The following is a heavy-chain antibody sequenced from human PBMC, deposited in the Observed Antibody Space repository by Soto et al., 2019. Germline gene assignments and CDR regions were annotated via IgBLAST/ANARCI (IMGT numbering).Heavy chain of an antibody. CDR1: GSTFSSYG. CDR3: ARDSTLSGLGREEHQNAFDI. J-gene: IGHJ3*02. Sequence: QVQLVESGGGVVQPGRSLRLSCAASGSTFSSYGMHWVRQAPGKGLEWVAVIWYDGSNKYYADSVKGRFTISRDNSKNTLYLQMNSLRAEDTAVYYCARDSTLSGLGREEHQNAFDIWGQGTMVTVSS. V-gene: IGHV3-33*01. CDR2: IWYDGSNK. D-gene: IGHD3-10*01.